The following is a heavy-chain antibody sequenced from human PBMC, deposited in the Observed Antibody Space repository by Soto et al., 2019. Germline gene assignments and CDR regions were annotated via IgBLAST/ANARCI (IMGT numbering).Heavy chain of an antibody. CDR1: GGSISSYY. CDR3: ARGGNCGGDCYQYYFDY. Sequence: SETLSLTCTVSGGSISSYYWSWIRQPPGKGLEWIGYIYYSGSTNYNPSLKSRVTISVDTSKNQFSLKLSSVTAADTAVYYCARGGNCGGDCYQYYFDYWGQGTLVTVSS. J-gene: IGHJ4*02. V-gene: IGHV4-59*12. CDR2: IYYSGST. D-gene: IGHD2-21*02.